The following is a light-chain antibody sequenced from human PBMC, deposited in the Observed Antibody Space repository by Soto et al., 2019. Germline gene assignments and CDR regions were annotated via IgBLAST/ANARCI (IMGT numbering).Light chain of an antibody. J-gene: IGKJ5*01. CDR2: WAS. CDR1: QSIFSTSYNKSY. Sequence: DIVMTQSPDSLAMSLGERAAINCKSIQSIFSTSYNKSYLSWYQKKSGQPPRLLIYWASTREPGVPDRFSGSGSGTDFTLTINSLQPEDVAVYYCQQYYASPITFGQGTRLEI. V-gene: IGKV4-1*01. CDR3: QQYYASPIT.